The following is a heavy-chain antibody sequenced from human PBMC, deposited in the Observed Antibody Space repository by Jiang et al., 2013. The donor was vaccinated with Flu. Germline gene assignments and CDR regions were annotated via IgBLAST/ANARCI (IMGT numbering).Heavy chain of an antibody. J-gene: IGHJ4*02. CDR3: ARRMGGATPVPSYYFDY. Sequence: LLKPSETLSLTCTVSGGSISSYYWSWIRQPPGKGLEWIGYIYYSGSTNYNPSLKSRVTISVDTSKNQFSLKLSSVTAADTAVYYCARRMGGATPVPSYYFDYWGQGTLVTVSS. CDR2: IYYSGST. CDR1: GGSISSYY. D-gene: IGHD1-26*01. V-gene: IGHV4-59*08.